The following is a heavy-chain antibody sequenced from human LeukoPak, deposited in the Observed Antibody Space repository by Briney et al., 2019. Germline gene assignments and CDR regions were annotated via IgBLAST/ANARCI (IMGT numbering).Heavy chain of an antibody. CDR1: GFTVSSNY. CDR3: ARGGVAGILAFDI. J-gene: IGHJ3*02. Sequence: GGSLRLSCAASGFTVSSNYMSWVRQAPGKGLEWVSVIYSGGSTYYADSVKGRFTISRDNSKNTLYLQMSSLRAEDTAVYYCARGGVAGILAFDIWGQGTMVTVSS. D-gene: IGHD6-19*01. V-gene: IGHV3-66*01. CDR2: IYSGGST.